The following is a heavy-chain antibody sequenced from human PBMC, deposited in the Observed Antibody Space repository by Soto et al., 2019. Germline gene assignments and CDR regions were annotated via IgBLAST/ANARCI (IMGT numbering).Heavy chain of an antibody. CDR1: GFTFSSYG. J-gene: IGHJ4*02. CDR3: ARDFGLPGIAVAGTDY. D-gene: IGHD6-19*01. CDR2: IWYDGSNK. V-gene: IGHV3-33*01. Sequence: GGSLRLSCAASGFTFSSYGMHWVRQAPGKGLEWVAVIWYDGSNKYYADSVKGRFTISRYNSNNTLYLQMNSLRAEDTAVYYCARDFGLPGIAVAGTDYWGQGTLVTVSS.